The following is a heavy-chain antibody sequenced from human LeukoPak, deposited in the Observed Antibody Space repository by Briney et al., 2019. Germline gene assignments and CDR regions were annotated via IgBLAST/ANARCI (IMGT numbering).Heavy chain of an antibody. J-gene: IGHJ2*01. Sequence: PSETLSLTCTVSGGSISSYYWSWIRQPPGKGLEWIGYIYYSGSTNYNPSLKSRVTISVDTSKNQFSLKLSSVTAADTAVYYCASDSGSSNWYFDLWGRGTLVTVSS. CDR3: ASDSGSSNWYFDL. CDR2: IYYSGST. CDR1: GGSISSYY. D-gene: IGHD1-26*01. V-gene: IGHV4-59*12.